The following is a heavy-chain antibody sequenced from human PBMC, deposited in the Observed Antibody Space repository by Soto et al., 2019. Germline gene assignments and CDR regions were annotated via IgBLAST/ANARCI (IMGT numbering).Heavy chain of an antibody. V-gene: IGHV4-34*01. CDR3: ARGRHTAMVPYYLDY. J-gene: IGHJ4*02. CDR2: INHSGGT. CDR1: CGSFSDYY. D-gene: IGHD5-18*01. Sequence: SETLSLTCAVYCGSFSDYYWHCIRQPPGKGLEWIGGINHSGGTNYNPSRKIRVTISVDTSNNQFSLKLSSVTAADTAMYFCARGRHTAMVPYYLDYWGQGTLVNVSS.